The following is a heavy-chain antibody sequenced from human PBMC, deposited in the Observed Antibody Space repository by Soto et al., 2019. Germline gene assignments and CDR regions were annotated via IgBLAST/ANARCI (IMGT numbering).Heavy chain of an antibody. CDR1: GGTFSSYA. CDR3: ARAGGYATPGRIRYYYYGMDV. V-gene: IGHV1-69*12. CDR2: IIPIFGTA. Sequence: QVQLVQYGAEVKKPGSSVKVSCKASGGTFSSYAISWVRQAPGQGLEWMGGIIPIFGTANYAQKFQGRVTLTADEYTSTACMEQRSLRSEDTAVYYCARAGGYATPGRIRYYYYGMDVWGQGTPVTVSS. D-gene: IGHD5-12*01. J-gene: IGHJ6*01.